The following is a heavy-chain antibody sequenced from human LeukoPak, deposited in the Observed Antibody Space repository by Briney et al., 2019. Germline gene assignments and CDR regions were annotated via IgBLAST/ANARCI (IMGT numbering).Heavy chain of an antibody. V-gene: IGHV4-34*01. CDR2: INHSGST. CDR3: ARGRYCSGGSCRSYFDY. Sequence: PSETLSLTCAVYGGSFSGYYWSWIRQPPGKGLEWIGEINHSGSTNYNPSLKSRVTISVDTSKNQFSLKLSSVTAADTAVYYCARGRYCSGGSCRSYFDYWGQGTLVTVSS. D-gene: IGHD2-15*01. CDR1: GGSFSGYY. J-gene: IGHJ4*02.